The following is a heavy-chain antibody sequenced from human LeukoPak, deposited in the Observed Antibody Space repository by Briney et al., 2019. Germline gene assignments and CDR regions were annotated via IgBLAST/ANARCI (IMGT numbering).Heavy chain of an antibody. Sequence: PGGSLRLSCAASGFTFSSYGMHWVRQAPGKGLEWVAVISYDGSNKYYADSVKGRFTISRDNSKNTLYLQMNSLRAEDTAVYYCAKDFNWFLGYGDYGANWFDPWGQGTLVTVSS. D-gene: IGHD4-17*01. J-gene: IGHJ5*02. CDR1: GFTFSSYG. CDR3: AKDFNWFLGYGDYGANWFDP. CDR2: ISYDGSNK. V-gene: IGHV3-30*18.